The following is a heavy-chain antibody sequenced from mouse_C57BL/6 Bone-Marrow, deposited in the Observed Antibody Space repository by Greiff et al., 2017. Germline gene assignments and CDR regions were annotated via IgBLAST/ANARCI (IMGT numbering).Heavy chain of an antibody. CDR2: ISDGGSYT. V-gene: IGHV5-4*01. J-gene: IGHJ4*01. D-gene: IGHD4-1*01. CDR1: GFTFSSYA. Sequence: EVKLVESGGGLVKPGGSLKLSCAASGFTFSSYAMSWVRQTPEKRLEWVATISDGGSYTYYPDNVKGRFTISRDNAKNNLYLQMSHLKSEDTAMYYCARDLDWVYAMDYWGQGTSVTVSS. CDR3: ARDLDWVYAMDY.